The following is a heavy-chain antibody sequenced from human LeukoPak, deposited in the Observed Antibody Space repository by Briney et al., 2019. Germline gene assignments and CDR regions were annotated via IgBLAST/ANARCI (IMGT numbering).Heavy chain of an antibody. Sequence: PGGSLRLSCVVSGFTFSTYAIHWLRQAPDKGLEWAALMSYVGNNKYYADSVKGRFTIYRDNSNNTVYLQMNSLRAEDTAVYYCARDPYADYGCWGQGTLVTVSS. V-gene: IGHV3-30*04. D-gene: IGHD4-17*01. CDR3: ARDPYADYGC. CDR1: GFTFSTYA. CDR2: MSYVGNNK. J-gene: IGHJ4*02.